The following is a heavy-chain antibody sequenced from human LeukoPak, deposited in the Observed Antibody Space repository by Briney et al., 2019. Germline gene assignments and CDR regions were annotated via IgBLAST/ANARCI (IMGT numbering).Heavy chain of an antibody. CDR2: ISGRGDST. CDR3: AKSPAFRYYGSGSYRFDY. J-gene: IGHJ4*02. CDR1: GFIFSNYA. D-gene: IGHD3-10*01. V-gene: IGHV3-23*01. Sequence: GGSLRLSCAASGFIFSNYAMTWVRQAPGKGLQWVSGISGRGDSTYYADSVKGRFTISRDNSKNTLYLQMNFLRAEDTAVYYCAKSPAFRYYGSGSYRFDYWGQGTLVTVSS.